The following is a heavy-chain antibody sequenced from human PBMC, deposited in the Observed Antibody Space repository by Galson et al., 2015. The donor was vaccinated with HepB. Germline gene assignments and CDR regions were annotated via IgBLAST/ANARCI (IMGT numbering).Heavy chain of an antibody. Sequence: SLRLSCAASGFTFSSYGMHWVRQAPGKGLEWVAVISYDGSNKYYADSVKGRFTISRDNSKNTLYLQMNSLRAEDTAVYYCAKSEDILPDYWGQGTLVTVSS. CDR2: ISYDGSNK. J-gene: IGHJ4*02. D-gene: IGHD2-15*01. CDR3: AKSEDILPDY. V-gene: IGHV3-30*18. CDR1: GFTFSSYG.